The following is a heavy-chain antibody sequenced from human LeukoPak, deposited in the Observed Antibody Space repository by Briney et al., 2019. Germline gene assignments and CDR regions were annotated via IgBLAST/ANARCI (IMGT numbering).Heavy chain of an antibody. V-gene: IGHV1-69*01. J-gene: IGHJ6*03. D-gene: IGHD2-2*01. CDR3: ARSSRYCSSTSCYDSYYYYHMDV. Sequence: SSVKVSCKASGGTFSSYAISWVRQAPGQGLEWMGGIIPIFGTANYAQKFQGRVTITADESTSTAYMELSSLRSEDTAVYYCARSSRYCSSTSCYDSYYYYHMDVWGKGTTVTVSS. CDR2: IIPIFGTA. CDR1: GGTFSSYA.